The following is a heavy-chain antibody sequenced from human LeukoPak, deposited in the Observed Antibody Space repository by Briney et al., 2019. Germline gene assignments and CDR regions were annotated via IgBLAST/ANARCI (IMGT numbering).Heavy chain of an antibody. V-gene: IGHV3-23*01. CDR3: AKDPFSPYYDFWSGYIPDY. CDR1: GFTFSSYA. D-gene: IGHD3-3*01. Sequence: GGSLRLSCAASGFTFSSYAMSWVRQAPGKGLEWVSAISGSGGSTYYADSVKGRFTISRDNSKNTLYLRMNSLRAEDTAVYYCAKDPFSPYYDFWSGYIPDYWGQGTLVTVSS. J-gene: IGHJ4*02. CDR2: ISGSGGST.